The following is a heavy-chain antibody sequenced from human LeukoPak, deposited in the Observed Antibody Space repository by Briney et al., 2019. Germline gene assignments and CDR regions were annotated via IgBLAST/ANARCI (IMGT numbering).Heavy chain of an antibody. V-gene: IGHV4-59*12. CDR1: GGSISSYY. J-gene: IGHJ5*02. D-gene: IGHD2-2*01. Sequence: PSETLSLTCTVSGGSISSYYWSWIRQPPGKGLEWIGYIYYSGSTNYNPSLKSRVTISVDTSKNQFSLKLSSVTAADTAVYYCARRARKLVPAAMTGGWFDPWGQGTLVTVSS. CDR3: ARRARKLVPAAMTGGWFDP. CDR2: IYYSGST.